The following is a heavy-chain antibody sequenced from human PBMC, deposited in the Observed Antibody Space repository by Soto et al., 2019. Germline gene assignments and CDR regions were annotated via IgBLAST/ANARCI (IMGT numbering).Heavy chain of an antibody. CDR3: ARQRDRAQDSSSWYEYYGMEV. V-gene: IGHV5-51*01. Sequence: GESLKISCKGSGYSFTSYWIGLVRQMPGKGLEWMGIIYPGDSDTRYSPSFQGQVTISADKSISTAYLQWSCLKASDPAMYYCARQRDRAQDSSSWYEYYGMEVWGEGTTVTVSA. CDR2: IYPGDSDT. J-gene: IGHJ6*04. D-gene: IGHD6-13*01. CDR1: GYSFTSYW.